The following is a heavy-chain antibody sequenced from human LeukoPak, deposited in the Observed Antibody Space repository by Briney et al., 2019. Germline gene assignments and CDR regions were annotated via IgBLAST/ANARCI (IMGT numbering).Heavy chain of an antibody. D-gene: IGHD3-16*02. CDR2: ISGSGGST. CDR3: SGPVWGSYRWIGAFDI. V-gene: IGHV3-23*01. J-gene: IGHJ3*02. CDR1: GFTFSSYA. Sequence: PGGSLRLSCAASGFTFSSYAMSWVRQAPGKGLEWVSAISGSGGSTYYADSVKGRFTISRDNSKNTLYLQMNSLRVEDTAVYYCSGPVWGSYRWIGAFDIWGQGTMVTVSS.